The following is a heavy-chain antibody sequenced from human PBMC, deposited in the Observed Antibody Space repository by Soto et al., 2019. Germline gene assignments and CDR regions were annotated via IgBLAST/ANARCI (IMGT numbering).Heavy chain of an antibody. V-gene: IGHV3-23*01. Sequence: GGSLRLSCAAPGFTFSSHAMNWVRQAPGKGLEWVSAISGSADDMYYADSVKGRFTISRDSSTSTVFLQMNSLRAEDTALYYCAKKRSGSWSMGCFDSWGQGTLVTVSS. CDR1: GFTFSSHA. J-gene: IGHJ4*02. D-gene: IGHD3-16*01. CDR3: AKKRSGSWSMGCFDS. CDR2: ISGSADDM.